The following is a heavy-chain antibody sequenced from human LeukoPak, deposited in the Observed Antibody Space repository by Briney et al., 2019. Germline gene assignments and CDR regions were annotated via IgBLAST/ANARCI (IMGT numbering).Heavy chain of an antibody. CDR3: ARSNPNRNALDL. J-gene: IGHJ3*01. CDR2: VKKDGSEE. Sequence: GGSLRLSCAASGFTLNSYLMSWVRQAPGRGLEWVANVKKDGSEENYLDSVKGRFTVSRDNAKNSLYLQMNSLRGEDTAVYYCARSNPNRNALDLWGQGTMVTISS. V-gene: IGHV3-7*01. D-gene: IGHD1-14*01. CDR1: GFTLNSYL.